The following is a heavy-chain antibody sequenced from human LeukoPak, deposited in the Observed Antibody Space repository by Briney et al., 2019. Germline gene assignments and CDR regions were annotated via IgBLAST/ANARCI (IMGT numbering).Heavy chain of an antibody. J-gene: IGHJ4*02. CDR1: GFIFNTFA. V-gene: IGHV3-23*01. CDR3: ARAIRLTGGLYYFDY. D-gene: IGHD1-20*01. Sequence: GGSLRLSCAASGFIFNTFAMSWVRQAPGKGLEWVAAVSASGGTPYYADSVKGRFTISRDNSKNTLYLQMNSLRPEDTAVFYCARAIRLTGGLYYFDYWGQGTLVTVSS. CDR2: VSASGGTP.